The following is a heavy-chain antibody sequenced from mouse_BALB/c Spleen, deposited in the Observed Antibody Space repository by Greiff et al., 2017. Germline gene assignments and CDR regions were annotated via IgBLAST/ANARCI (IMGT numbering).Heavy chain of an antibody. CDR1: GYTFTSYW. J-gene: IGHJ4*01. Sequence: QVHLKQPGAELVKPGASVKLSCKASGYTFTSYWMHWVQQRPGRGLEWIGRIDPNSGGTKYNEKFKSKATLTVDKPSSTAYMQLSSLTSEDSAVYYCTRGALWLRPYAMDYWGQGTSVTVSS. D-gene: IGHD2-2*01. CDR2: IDPNSGGT. CDR3: TRGALWLRPYAMDY. V-gene: IGHV1-62-3*01.